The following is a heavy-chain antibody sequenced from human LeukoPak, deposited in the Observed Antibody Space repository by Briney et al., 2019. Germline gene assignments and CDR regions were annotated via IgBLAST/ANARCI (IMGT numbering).Heavy chain of an antibody. Sequence: GGSLRLSCAASGFTFSSYAMSWVRQASGKALEWVSAISGSDDSTYYADSVKGRFTISRDNSKNTLYLQMNSLRAEDTAVYYCAKQKIAAGYWYFDLWGRGTLVTVSS. CDR3: AKQKIAAGYWYFDL. J-gene: IGHJ2*01. CDR2: ISGSDDST. D-gene: IGHD6-25*01. V-gene: IGHV3-23*01. CDR1: GFTFSSYA.